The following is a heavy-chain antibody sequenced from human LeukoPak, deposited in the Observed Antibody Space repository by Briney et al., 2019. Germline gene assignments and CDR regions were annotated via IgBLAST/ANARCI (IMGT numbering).Heavy chain of an antibody. V-gene: IGHV1-8*01. Sequence: ASVKVSCKASGYTFTSYDINWVRQATGQGLEWMGWMNPNSGNTGYAQKFQGRVTMTRNTSISTAYMELSSLRSEDTAVYYCANGEMVRGVTGDYWGQGTLVTVSS. CDR2: MNPNSGNT. J-gene: IGHJ4*02. CDR3: ANGEMVRGVTGDY. D-gene: IGHD3-10*01. CDR1: GYTFTSYD.